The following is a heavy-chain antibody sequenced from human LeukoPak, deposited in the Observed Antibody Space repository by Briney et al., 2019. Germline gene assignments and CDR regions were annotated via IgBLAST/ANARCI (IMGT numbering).Heavy chain of an antibody. CDR3: ARESSDYAAYYFDY. D-gene: IGHD4-17*01. CDR2: IYYSGST. V-gene: IGHV4-39*07. Sequence: SETLSLTCTVSGGSISSYYWGWIRQPPGKGLEWIGSIYYSGSTYYNPSLKSRVTISVDTSKNQFSLKLSSVTAADTAVYYCARESSDYAAYYFDYWGQGILVTVSS. CDR1: GGSISSYY. J-gene: IGHJ4*02.